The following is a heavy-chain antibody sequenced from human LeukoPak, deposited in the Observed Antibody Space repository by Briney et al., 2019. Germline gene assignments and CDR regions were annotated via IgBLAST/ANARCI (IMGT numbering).Heavy chain of an antibody. CDR1: GGSISSYY. D-gene: IGHD3-22*01. J-gene: IGHJ4*02. Sequence: SETLSLTCTVSGGSISSYYWSWIRQPPGKGLEWIGYIYYSGSTNYNPSLKSRVTISVDTSKNQFSLKLSSVTAADTAVYYCARDSGNYYDIPYYFDYWGQGTLVTVSS. V-gene: IGHV4-59*01. CDR2: IYYSGST. CDR3: ARDSGNYYDIPYYFDY.